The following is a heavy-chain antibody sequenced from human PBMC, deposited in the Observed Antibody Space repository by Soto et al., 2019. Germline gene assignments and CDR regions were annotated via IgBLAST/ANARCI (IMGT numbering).Heavy chain of an antibody. D-gene: IGHD5-12*01. V-gene: IGHV1-69*06. CDR1: GGSFSTYA. Sequence: GASVKVSCKASGGSFSTYAISWVRQAPGQGLEWMGGIIPIFGTPNYAQKFQGRVTITADRSTNTAYLELNSLRSEDTAVYYCAAPRTDGYKVPDPSPYYSYGLDVWGPGTTVTVS. CDR2: IIPIFGTP. CDR3: AAPRTDGYKVPDPSPYYSYGLDV. J-gene: IGHJ6*02.